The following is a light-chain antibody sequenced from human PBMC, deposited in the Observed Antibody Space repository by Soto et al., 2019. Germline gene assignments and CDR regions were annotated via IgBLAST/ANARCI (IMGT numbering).Light chain of an antibody. V-gene: IGKV3-11*01. CDR3: QQRNIWPPVT. J-gene: IGKJ5*01. Sequence: EIVLTQSPATLSLSPGERATLSCMASPSVTNYLAWYQQKPGQAPRLLIYGAFNRATGIPARSSGSGSGTDFTLTISSLESEDFAVYYCQQRNIWPPVTFGQGTRLEIK. CDR1: PSVTNY. CDR2: GAF.